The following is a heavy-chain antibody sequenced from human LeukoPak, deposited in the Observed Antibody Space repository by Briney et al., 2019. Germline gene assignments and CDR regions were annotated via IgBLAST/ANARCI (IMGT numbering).Heavy chain of an antibody. CDR2: INSEGSST. CDR1: GLTFSRYW. V-gene: IGHV3-74*01. J-gene: IGHJ4*02. CDR3: ASRDQSCSGDTCYPIDY. Sequence: TGGSLRPSCAASGLTFSRYWMHWVRQAPGKGLVWVSRINSEGSSTSYADSVKGRFTISRDNAKNTLYLQMNSLRAEDTAVYYCASRDQSCSGDTCYPIDYWGQGTLVTVSS. D-gene: IGHD2-15*01.